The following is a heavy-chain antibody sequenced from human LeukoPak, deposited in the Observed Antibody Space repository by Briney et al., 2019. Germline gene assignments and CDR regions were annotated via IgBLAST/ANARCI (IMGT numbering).Heavy chain of an antibody. D-gene: IGHD1-26*01. V-gene: IGHV4-34*01. Sequence: SETLSLTCAVYGGSFSGYYWSWIRQPPGKGLEWIGEINHSGSTNYNPSLKSRVTISVDTSKNQFSLKLSSVTAADTAVYYCASLMRSGWGQGTLVTVSS. CDR3: ASLMRSG. CDR2: INHSGST. J-gene: IGHJ4*02. CDR1: GGSFSGYY.